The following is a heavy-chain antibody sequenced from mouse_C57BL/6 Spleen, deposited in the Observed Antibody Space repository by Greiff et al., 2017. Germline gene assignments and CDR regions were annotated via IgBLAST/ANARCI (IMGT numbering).Heavy chain of an antibody. V-gene: IGHV14-1*01. CDR3: TTEATVVPFDY. Sequence: VHVKQSGAELVRPGASVKLSCTASGFNIKDYYMHWVKQRPEQGLEWIGRIDPEDGDTEYAPKFQGKATMTADTSSNTAYLQLSSLTSEDTAVYYCTTEATVVPFDYWGQGTTLTVSS. D-gene: IGHD1-1*01. CDR2: IDPEDGDT. CDR1: GFNIKDYY. J-gene: IGHJ2*01.